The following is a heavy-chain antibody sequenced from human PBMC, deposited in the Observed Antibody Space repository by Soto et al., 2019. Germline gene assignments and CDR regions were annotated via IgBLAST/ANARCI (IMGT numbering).Heavy chain of an antibody. Sequence: HPGGSLRLSCAASGFTFSTYWMHWVRQAPGKGLVWVSRINNDGSSTSYADSVKGRLTISRDNAKNTLYLQMNSLRADDTALYYCAKERQLDPSHHFDYWGLGTLVTVSS. V-gene: IGHV3-74*01. D-gene: IGHD6-13*01. J-gene: IGHJ4*02. CDR3: AKERQLDPSHHFDY. CDR2: INNDGSST. CDR1: GFTFSTYW.